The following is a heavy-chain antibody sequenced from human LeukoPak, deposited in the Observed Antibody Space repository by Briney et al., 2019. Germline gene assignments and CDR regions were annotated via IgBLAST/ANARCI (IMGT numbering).Heavy chain of an antibody. CDR3: ARDSYGMDV. CDR1: GFTFNTYD. Sequence: GGSLRLSCVASGFTFNTYDMYWVRQAPGKGLEWVAVISYDGGNKYYADSVKGRFTISRDNSKNTLYLQMNSLRAEDTAVYYCARDSYGMDVWGQGTTVTVSS. CDR2: ISYDGGNK. V-gene: IGHV3-30*03. J-gene: IGHJ6*02.